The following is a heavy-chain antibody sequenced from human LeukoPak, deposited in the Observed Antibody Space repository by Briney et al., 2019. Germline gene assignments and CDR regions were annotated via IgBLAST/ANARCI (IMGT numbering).Heavy chain of an antibody. V-gene: IGHV3-33*01. D-gene: IGHD3-10*01. J-gene: IGHJ4*02. Sequence: PGRSLRLSCAASGFTFSSYGMHWVRQAPGKGLEWVAVIWYDGSNKYYADSVKGRFTISRDNSKNTLYLQMNSLRAEDTAVYYCARDRIGVGESEPPGLDYWGQGTLVTVSS. CDR3: ARDRIGVGESEPPGLDY. CDR2: IWYDGSNK. CDR1: GFTFSSYG.